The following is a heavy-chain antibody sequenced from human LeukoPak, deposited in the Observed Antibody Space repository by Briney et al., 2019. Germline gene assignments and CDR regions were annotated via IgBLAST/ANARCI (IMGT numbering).Heavy chain of an antibody. D-gene: IGHD2-15*01. CDR3: AKDGVVVAATGYYYYGMDV. Sequence: PGGSLRLSCAASGFTFSSYAMSWVRQAPGKGLEWVSAISGSGGSTYYADSVKGRFTISRDNSKNTLYLQMNSPRAEDTAVYYCAKDGVVVAATGYYYYGMDVWGQGTTVTVSS. CDR1: GFTFSSYA. CDR2: ISGSGGST. V-gene: IGHV3-23*01. J-gene: IGHJ6*02.